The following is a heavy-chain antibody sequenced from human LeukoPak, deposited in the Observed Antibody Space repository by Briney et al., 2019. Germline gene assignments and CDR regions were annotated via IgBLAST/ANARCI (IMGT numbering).Heavy chain of an antibody. CDR2: VSAGHHA. CDR1: GFTLGGHD. Sequence: GGSLRLSCTASGFTLGGHDMHWVRQTTGDGLEWVAAVSAGHHAFYAGSVKGRFTVSREDAKNSSYLQMNSLRAGDTAVYYCVREARGYHYTYFDYWGQGSLVTVSS. D-gene: IGHD5-18*01. CDR3: VREARGYHYTYFDY. J-gene: IGHJ4*02. V-gene: IGHV3-13*01.